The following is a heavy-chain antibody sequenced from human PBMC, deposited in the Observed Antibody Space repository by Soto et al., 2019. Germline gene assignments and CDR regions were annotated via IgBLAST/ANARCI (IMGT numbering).Heavy chain of an antibody. J-gene: IGHJ3*02. CDR2: ITAGGDGT. Sequence: EVQVLESGGGLVQPGGSLRLSCEASGITFSNYMMTWFRQAPGKGLEGVSTITAGGDGTYYADSVKGRFTMSRETSKNTLYLQMNSLRAEDTAVYYCAPHVYCSGGSCQYDAFAIRGQGTMVTVSS. V-gene: IGHV3-23*01. D-gene: IGHD2-15*01. CDR1: GITFSNYM. CDR3: APHVYCSGGSCQYDAFAI.